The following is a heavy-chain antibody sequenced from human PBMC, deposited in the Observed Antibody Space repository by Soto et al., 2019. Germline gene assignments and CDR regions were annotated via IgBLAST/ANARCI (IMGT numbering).Heavy chain of an antibody. CDR2: INTGNGNT. J-gene: IGHJ6*02. CDR3: ARGEPLYHYYYGMDV. CDR1: AYSFTTHA. Sequence: SVKVSCKASAYSFTTHAMIWVRQAPGQRPEWMGWINTGNGNTRYSPKFQGRVNITRDTSASTAYMELSSLKSEETAVYYCARGEPLYHYYYGMDVWGQGSTVTASS. V-gene: IGHV1-3*04.